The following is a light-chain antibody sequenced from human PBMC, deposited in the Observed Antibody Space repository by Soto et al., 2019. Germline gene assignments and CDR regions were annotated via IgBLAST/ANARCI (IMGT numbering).Light chain of an antibody. V-gene: IGKV3-11*01. CDR3: QQRSNWPLFT. Sequence: EIVLTQSPATLSLSPVERATLSCMASQSVSSYLAWYQQKPGQAPRLLIYDASNRATGIPARFSGSGSGTDFTLTISSLEPEDFAVYYCQQRSNWPLFTVGPGTKVD. CDR1: QSVSSY. J-gene: IGKJ3*01. CDR2: DAS.